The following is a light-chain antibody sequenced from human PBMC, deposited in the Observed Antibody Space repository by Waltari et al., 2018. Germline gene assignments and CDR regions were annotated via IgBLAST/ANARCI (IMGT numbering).Light chain of an antibody. V-gene: IGLV8-61*01. CDR2: DTN. CDR3: VLSMGSGIWV. CDR1: SGSVSTTYY. Sequence: QTVVTQEPSLSVSPGGTVTLTCGLSSGSVSTTYYPSWYQQAPVQAPRTLIFDTNTRSSGVADRFSGSILDNKAALTITGAQADDESDYYCVLSMGSGIWVFGGGTKLTVL. J-gene: IGLJ3*02.